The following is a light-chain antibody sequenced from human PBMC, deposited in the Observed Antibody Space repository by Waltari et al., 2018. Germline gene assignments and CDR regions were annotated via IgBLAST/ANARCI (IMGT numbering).Light chain of an antibody. CDR3: QQYYDWRRVT. CDR2: GAS. Sequence: EIVMTQSPATLSVSPGERATLSCRANQIVGGNLAWYQQKPGQAPRLLIYGASTRATGIPARFSGSASGTEFTLTISSLQSEDSAVYYCQQYYDWRRVTFGQGTRLEIK. V-gene: IGKV3D-15*01. CDR1: QIVGGN. J-gene: IGKJ5*01.